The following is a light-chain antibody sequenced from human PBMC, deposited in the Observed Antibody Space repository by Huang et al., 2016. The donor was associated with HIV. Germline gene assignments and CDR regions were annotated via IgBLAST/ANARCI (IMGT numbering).Light chain of an antibody. CDR3: HQYGTPPWT. V-gene: IGKV3-20*01. CDR2: AAA. Sequence: EVVLTQSPRSLSSSPGERVTLYCRASQSVSSYFLAWYQQKPGQAPMLLIHAAAARASGSPGRFSGSGSGTAFTLTIAGLEPEDSALYFCHQYGTPPWTFGQGTRVEIK. CDR1: QSVSSYF. J-gene: IGKJ1*01.